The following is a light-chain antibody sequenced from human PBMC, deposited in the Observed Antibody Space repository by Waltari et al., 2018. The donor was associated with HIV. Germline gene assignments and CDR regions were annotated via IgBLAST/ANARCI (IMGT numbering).Light chain of an antibody. CDR1: TSNVEAGFD. CDR3: QSYDNTLGGVV. V-gene: IGLV1-40*01. Sequence: QSVLIQPPSVSGAPGHNVTIACAGTTSNVEAGFDVHRYQQFPGVAPQIVIYGNTNRPSGVTARLSGSKTDTSASLAITGRRAEDEADYHCQSYDNTLGGVVFGGGTKLTVL. J-gene: IGLJ2*01. CDR2: GNT.